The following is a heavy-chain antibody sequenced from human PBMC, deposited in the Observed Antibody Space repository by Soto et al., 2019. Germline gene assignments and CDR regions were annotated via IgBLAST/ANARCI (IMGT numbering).Heavy chain of an antibody. CDR3: ARVAAPGYCSSTSCYGWYYYYYGMDV. CDR1: GGSISSYY. V-gene: IGHV4-59*12. CDR2: IYHSGST. D-gene: IGHD2-2*01. J-gene: IGHJ6*02. Sequence: TLSLTCTVSGGSISSYYWSWIRQPPGKGLEWIGYIYHSGSTNYNPSLKSRVTISVDKSKNQFSLKLSSVTAADTAVYYCARVAAPGYCSSTSCYGWYYYYYGMDVWGQGTTVTVSS.